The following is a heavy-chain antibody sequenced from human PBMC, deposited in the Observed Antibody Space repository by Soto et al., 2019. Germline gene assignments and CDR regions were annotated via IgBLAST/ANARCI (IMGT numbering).Heavy chain of an antibody. Sequence: PGGSLRLSCAASGFTFSSYSMNWVRQAPGKGLEWVSSISSSSSYIYYADSVKGRFTISRDNAKNSLYLQMTSLRAEDTAVYYCATYDSSGYRTGVFDSWGQGTLVTVSS. CDR3: ATYDSSGYRTGVFDS. CDR2: ISSSSSYI. CDR1: GFTFSSYS. V-gene: IGHV3-21*01. J-gene: IGHJ4*02. D-gene: IGHD3-22*01.